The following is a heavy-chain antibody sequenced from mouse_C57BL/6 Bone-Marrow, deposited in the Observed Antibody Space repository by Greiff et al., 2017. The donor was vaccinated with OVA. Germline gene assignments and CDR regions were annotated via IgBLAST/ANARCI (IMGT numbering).Heavy chain of an antibody. J-gene: IGHJ3*01. V-gene: IGHV1-26*01. CDR2: INPNNGGT. Sequence: EVQLQQSGPELVKPGASVKISCKASGYTFTDYYMNWVKQSHGQSLEWIGDINPNNGGTSYNQKFKGKATLTVDTSSSTAYMQLSSLTSEDSAVDYCAIPTAQASWFAYWGQGTLVTVSA. CDR1: GYTFTDYY. CDR3: AIPTAQASWFAY. D-gene: IGHD3-2*02.